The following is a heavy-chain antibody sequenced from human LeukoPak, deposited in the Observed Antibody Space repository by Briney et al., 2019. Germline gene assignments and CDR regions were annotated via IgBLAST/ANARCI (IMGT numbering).Heavy chain of an antibody. Sequence: WESLKIPCKGSGNSFTNSWIGWVRQMPGKGLEGMGIIYLCDSYVRYSPSFQGQVTISADKSISSAYLQWSSLKDSDTAMYYCARHGGKYSHSIDSWGQGTLVTVS. CDR3: ARHGGKYSHSIDS. V-gene: IGHV5-51*01. CDR1: GNSFTNSW. D-gene: IGHD3-16*01. CDR2: IYLCDSYV. J-gene: IGHJ4*02.